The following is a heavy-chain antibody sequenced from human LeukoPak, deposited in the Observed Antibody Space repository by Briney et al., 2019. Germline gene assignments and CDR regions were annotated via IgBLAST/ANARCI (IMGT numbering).Heavy chain of an antibody. CDR3: ARGGYCTNGVCPTGNWFDP. CDR2: IKQDGSEK. Sequence: GGSLRLSCAASGFTFSSYWMSWVRQAPGKGLEWVANIKQDGSEKYYVDSVKGRFTISRDNAKNSLYLQMNSLRAEDTAVYYCARGGYCTNGVCPTGNWFDPWGQGTLVTVSS. J-gene: IGHJ5*02. CDR1: GFTFSSYW. V-gene: IGHV3-7*01. D-gene: IGHD2-8*01.